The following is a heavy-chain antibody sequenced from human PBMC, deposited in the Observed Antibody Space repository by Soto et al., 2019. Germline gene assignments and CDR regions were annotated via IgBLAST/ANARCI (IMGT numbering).Heavy chain of an antibody. CDR1: GGTFSSYA. CDR3: ARDLSGGPRYYFDY. Sequence: SVKVSCKASGGTFSSYAISWVRQAPGQGLEWMGGIIPIFGTANYAQKFQGRVTITADESTSTAYMELSSLRSEDTAVYYCARDLSGGPRYYFDYWGQGIRVTVSS. D-gene: IGHD2-8*02. J-gene: IGHJ4*02. CDR2: IIPIFGTA. V-gene: IGHV1-69*13.